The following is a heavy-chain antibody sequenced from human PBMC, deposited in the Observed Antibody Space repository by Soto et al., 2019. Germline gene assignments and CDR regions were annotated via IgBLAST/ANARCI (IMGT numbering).Heavy chain of an antibody. Sequence: GGSLRLSCAASGFTFSSYAMHWVRQAPGKGLEWVAVISYDGSNKYYADSVKGRFTISRDNSKNTLYLQMNSLRAEDTAVYYCARDRPDIAARKFDYWGQGTLVTVSS. V-gene: IGHV3-30-3*01. CDR2: ISYDGSNK. D-gene: IGHD6-6*01. CDR1: GFTFSSYA. CDR3: ARDRPDIAARKFDY. J-gene: IGHJ4*02.